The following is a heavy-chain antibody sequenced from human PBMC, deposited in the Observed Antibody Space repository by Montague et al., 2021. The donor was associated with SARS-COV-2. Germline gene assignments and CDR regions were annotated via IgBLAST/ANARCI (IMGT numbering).Heavy chain of an antibody. Sequence: SETLSLTCTVSGGSISSYYWSWIRQPPGKGLEWIGYIYYSGSTNXXPSLKSRVTISVDTSKNQFSLKLSSVTAADTAVYYCARVGFGYCSGGSCYRAFDYWGQRTLVTVSS. CDR1: GGSISSYY. CDR3: ARVGFGYCSGGSCYRAFDY. D-gene: IGHD2-15*01. CDR2: IYYSGST. V-gene: IGHV4-59*01. J-gene: IGHJ4*02.